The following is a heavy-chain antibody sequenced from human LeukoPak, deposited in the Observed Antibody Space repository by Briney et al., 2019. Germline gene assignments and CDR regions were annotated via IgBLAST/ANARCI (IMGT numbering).Heavy chain of an antibody. D-gene: IGHD1-7*01. CDR1: GGSISSGSYY. CDR2: IYTSGST. Sequence: KPSQTLSLTCTVSGGSISSGSYYWSWIRQPAGKGLEWIGRIYTSGSTNYNPSLKSRVTISVDTSKNQFSLQLNSVTPEDTAVYYCARDHPVTGTTLDYYYYMDVWGKGTTVTVSS. V-gene: IGHV4-61*02. CDR3: ARDHPVTGTTLDYYYYMDV. J-gene: IGHJ6*03.